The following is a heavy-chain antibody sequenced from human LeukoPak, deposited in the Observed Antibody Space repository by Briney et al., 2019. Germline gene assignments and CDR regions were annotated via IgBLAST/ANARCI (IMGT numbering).Heavy chain of an antibody. Sequence: ASVKVSCKASGYTFTSYYMHWVRQAPGQGLEWMGIINPSGGSTSYAQKFQGRVTMTRDTSTSTVYMELSSLRSEDTAVYYCARDRSGLKRWLQLRADAFDIWGQGTMVTVSS. CDR3: ARDRSGLKRWLQLRADAFDI. D-gene: IGHD5-24*01. J-gene: IGHJ3*02. CDR2: INPSGGST. V-gene: IGHV1-46*01. CDR1: GYTFTSYY.